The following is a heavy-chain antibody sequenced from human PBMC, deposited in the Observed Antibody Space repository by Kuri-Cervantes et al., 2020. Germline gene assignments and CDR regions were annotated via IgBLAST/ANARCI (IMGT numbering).Heavy chain of an antibody. J-gene: IGHJ6*02. CDR3: ARTGYYDFWSGKDYYYYGMDV. CDR1: GGSISSGGYY. CDR2: IYYSGST. Sequence: SETLSLTCTVSGGSISSGGYYWSWIRQHPGKGLEWIGYIYYSGSTYYNPSLKSRVTISVDTSKNQFSLKLSSVTAADTAVYHCARTGYYDFWSGKDYYYYGMDVWGQGTTVTVSS. D-gene: IGHD3-3*01. V-gene: IGHV4-31*03.